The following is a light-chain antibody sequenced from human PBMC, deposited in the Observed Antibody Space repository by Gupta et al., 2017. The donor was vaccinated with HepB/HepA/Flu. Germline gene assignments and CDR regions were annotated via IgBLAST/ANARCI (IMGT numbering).Light chain of an antibody. CDR3: MQGKHWPLT. V-gene: IGKV2-30*01. Sequence: DVVLTQSPLSLPVTLGQPASISCRSSQSLVYSDGNTYLTWFQQRPGQSPRRLIHKVSDRDSGVPDRFSGSGSGTDFTLKISRVEAEDVAIYYCMQGKHWPLTFGRGTKVEIK. CDR2: KVS. J-gene: IGKJ4*01. CDR1: QSLVYSDGNTY.